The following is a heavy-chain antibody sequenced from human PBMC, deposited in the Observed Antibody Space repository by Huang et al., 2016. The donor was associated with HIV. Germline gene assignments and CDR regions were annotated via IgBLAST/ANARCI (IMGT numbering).Heavy chain of an antibody. Sequence: QLQLQESGPGLVRPSETLSLICTVSGGSITDSNYYWGWIRQPPGKGMEWIGSIYYSGDTDYNPSLKSRVTMSVDTSKNRFSLDIRSVAVADTAIYYCARHFGSWSGNFDSWGQGTLVPVSS. CDR2: IYYSGDT. CDR3: ARHFGSWSGNFDS. CDR1: GGSITDSNYY. V-gene: IGHV4-39*01. J-gene: IGHJ4*02. D-gene: IGHD3-10*01.